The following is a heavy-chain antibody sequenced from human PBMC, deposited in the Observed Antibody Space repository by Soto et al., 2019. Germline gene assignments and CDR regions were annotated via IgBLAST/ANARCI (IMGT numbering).Heavy chain of an antibody. Sequence: SVKVSCEASGGTFSSYSINWVRQAPGQGLEWMGGIIPIFGTANYAQKFQGRVTITADESTSTAYMELSSPRSEDTAVYYCARPVEMATISRSYLFYWGQGTLVTVSS. V-gene: IGHV1-69*13. D-gene: IGHD5-12*01. J-gene: IGHJ4*02. CDR1: GGTFSSYS. CDR2: IIPIFGTA. CDR3: ARPVEMATISRSYLFY.